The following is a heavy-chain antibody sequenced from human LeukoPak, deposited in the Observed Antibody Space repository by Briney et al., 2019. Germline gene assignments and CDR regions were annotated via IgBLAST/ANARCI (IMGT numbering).Heavy chain of an antibody. J-gene: IGHJ5*02. D-gene: IGHD3-10*01. CDR3: ARPLLYYYGSETYFWFDL. CDR1: GFTFSSYW. Sequence: HPGGSLRLSCAASGFTFSSYWMSWVRQAPGKGLEWVANIKQDGSEKYYVDSVKGRFTISRDNAENSLHLQMNSLRAEDTAFYYCARPLLYYYGSETYFWFDLWGQGTLVTVSS. CDR2: IKQDGSEK. V-gene: IGHV3-7*01.